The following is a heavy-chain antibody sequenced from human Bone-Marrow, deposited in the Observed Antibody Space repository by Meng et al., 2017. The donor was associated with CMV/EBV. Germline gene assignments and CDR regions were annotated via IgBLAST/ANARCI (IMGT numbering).Heavy chain of an antibody. Sequence: ASVKVSCKASGYTFTSYDINWVRQATGQGLEWMGWMNPNSGNTGYAQKFQGRVTITRNTSISTAYMELSSLRSEDTAVYYCARVVPAATLIYYYYGMDVWGQGTTV. D-gene: IGHD2-2*01. CDR3: ARVVPAATLIYYYYGMDV. CDR1: GYTFTSYD. V-gene: IGHV1-8*03. CDR2: MNPNSGNT. J-gene: IGHJ6*02.